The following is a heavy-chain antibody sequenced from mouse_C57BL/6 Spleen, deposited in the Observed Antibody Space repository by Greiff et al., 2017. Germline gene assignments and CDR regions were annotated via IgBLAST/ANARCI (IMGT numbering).Heavy chain of an antibody. V-gene: IGHV1-52*01. CDR3: AREGANWDPGFAY. Sequence: QVQLQQPGAELVRPGSSVKLSCKASGYTFTSYWMHWVKQRPIQGLEWIGNIDPSDSETHYNQKFKDKATLTVDKSSSTAYMQLSSLTSEDSAGYYCAREGANWDPGFAYWGQGTLVTVSA. J-gene: IGHJ3*01. CDR1: GYTFTSYW. D-gene: IGHD4-1*01. CDR2: IDPSDSET.